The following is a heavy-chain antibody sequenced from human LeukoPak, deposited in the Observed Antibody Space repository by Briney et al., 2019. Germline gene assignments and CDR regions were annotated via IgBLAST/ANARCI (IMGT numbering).Heavy chain of an antibody. V-gene: IGHV3-23*01. CDR1: GLTLSRYA. CDR2: ISPTGDST. Sequence: GRSLRLSCGASGLTLSRYAVNWVRQAPGRGLEWVSYISPTGDSTLNAEPVKGRFSVSRDNSKNMVYLQMDGLRAEDTATYFCVRKFYFYMDVWGKGTTVTVSS. CDR3: VRKFYFYMDV. J-gene: IGHJ6*03.